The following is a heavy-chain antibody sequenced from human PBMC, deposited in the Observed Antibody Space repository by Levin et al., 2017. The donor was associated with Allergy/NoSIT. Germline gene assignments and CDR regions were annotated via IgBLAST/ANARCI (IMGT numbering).Heavy chain of an antibody. CDR1: GFTFSSYG. J-gene: IGHJ6*02. CDR3: ARDLTHSGSSWYNYYYYYGMDV. D-gene: IGHD6-13*01. Sequence: QAGGSLRLSCAASGFTFSSYGMHWVRQAPGKGLEWVAVIWYDGSNKYYGDSVKGRFTISRDNSKNTLYLQMNSLRAEDTAVYYCARDLTHSGSSWYNYYYYYGMDVWGQGTTVTVSS. V-gene: IGHV3-33*01. CDR2: IWYDGSNK.